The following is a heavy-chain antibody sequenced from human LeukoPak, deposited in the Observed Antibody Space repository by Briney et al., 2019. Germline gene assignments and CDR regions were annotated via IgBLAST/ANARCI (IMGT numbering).Heavy chain of an antibody. CDR3: ARDKYYYGSGSYRYYYGMDV. CDR1: GYSISSGYY. J-gene: IGHJ6*04. V-gene: IGHV4-38-2*02. D-gene: IGHD3-10*01. Sequence: PSETLSLTCAVSGYSISSGYYWGWIRQPPGKGLEWIWIIYHSASTYHNPSLRSPPTITVETSRNQFSLKLSSVTAADTAVYYCARDKYYYGSGSYRYYYGMDVWGKGTTVTVSS. CDR2: IYHSAST.